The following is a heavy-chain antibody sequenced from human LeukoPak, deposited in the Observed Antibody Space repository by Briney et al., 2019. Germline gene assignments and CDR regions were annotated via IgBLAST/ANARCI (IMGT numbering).Heavy chain of an antibody. V-gene: IGHV2-5*02. J-gene: IGHJ4*02. CDR3: AHKGGYSYGSGGYYFDY. D-gene: IGHD5-18*01. CDR2: IYWDDDK. Sequence: SGPTLVQPTQTLTLTCTFSGFSLSTSGVGVGWIRQPPGKALEWLSLIYWDDDKRYSPSLKSRLTITKDTSKNQVVLTMTNMDPVDTATYYCAHKGGYSYGSGGYYFDYWGQGTLVTVSS. CDR1: GFSLSTSGVG.